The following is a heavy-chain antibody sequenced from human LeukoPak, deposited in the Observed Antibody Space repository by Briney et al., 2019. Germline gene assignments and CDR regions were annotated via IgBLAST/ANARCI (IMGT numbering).Heavy chain of an antibody. CDR2: ISGSGGST. CDR3: AKSTTVVTDAFDI. V-gene: IGHV3-23*01. CDR1: GFTFSSYA. J-gene: IGHJ3*02. D-gene: IGHD4-17*01. Sequence: GGSLRLSCAASGFTFSSYAMSWVRQAPGKGLEWVSAISGSGGSTYYADSVKGRFTISRDNPKNTLYLQMNSLRAEDTAVYYCAKSTTVVTDAFDIWGQGTMVTVSS.